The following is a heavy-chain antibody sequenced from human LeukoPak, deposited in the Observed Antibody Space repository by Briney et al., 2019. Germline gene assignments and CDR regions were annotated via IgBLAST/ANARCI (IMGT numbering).Heavy chain of an antibody. CDR1: GFTFSSYS. J-gene: IGHJ6*04. CDR2: ISSSSSYI. Sequence: GGSLRLSCAASGFTFSSYSMNWVRQAPGKGLEWVSSISSSSSYIYYAGSVKGRFTTSRDNAKNSLYLQMNSLRAEDTAVYYCARVHNYYGFMDVWGKGTTVTVSS. CDR3: ARVHNYYGFMDV. D-gene: IGHD3-10*01. V-gene: IGHV3-21*01.